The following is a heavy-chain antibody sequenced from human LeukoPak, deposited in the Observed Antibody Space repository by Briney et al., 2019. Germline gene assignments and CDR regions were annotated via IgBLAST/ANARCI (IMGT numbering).Heavy chain of an antibody. CDR1: GFTVSSKY. CDR3: AREGVGYSCYDPLFGY. V-gene: IGHV3-66*01. D-gene: IGHD5-12*01. Sequence: GGSLRLSCAASGFTVSSKYMSWVRQAPGKGLEWVSVIYSGGSTYYADSVKGRFTISRDNSKNTLYLQMNSLRAEDTAVYYCAREGVGYSCYDPLFGYWGQGTLVTVSS. J-gene: IGHJ4*02. CDR2: IYSGGST.